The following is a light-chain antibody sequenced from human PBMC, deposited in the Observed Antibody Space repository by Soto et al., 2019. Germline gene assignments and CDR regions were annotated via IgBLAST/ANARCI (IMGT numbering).Light chain of an antibody. Sequence: DIQMTQSPSTLSASVGDRVTITCRASQSISSWLAWYQQRPGKAPNLLIYKASSLESGVPSRFSGSGFGTEFTLTISSLQPDDFATYYCQHYHSYPWTFGQGTKVEIK. CDR2: KAS. CDR3: QHYHSYPWT. V-gene: IGKV1-5*03. CDR1: QSISSW. J-gene: IGKJ1*01.